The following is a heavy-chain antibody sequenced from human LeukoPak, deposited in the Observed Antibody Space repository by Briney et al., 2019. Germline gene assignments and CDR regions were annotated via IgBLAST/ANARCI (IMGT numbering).Heavy chain of an antibody. V-gene: IGHV3-21*04. D-gene: IGHD3-22*01. J-gene: IGHJ4*02. CDR3: ARVPSGYRVD. Sequence: GGPLRLSCAASGFTFSSYSMNWVRQAPGKGLEWVSSISSSSSYIYYADSVKGRFTISRDNAKNSLYLQMNSLRAEDTAVYYCARVPSGYRVDWGQGTLVTVSS. CDR2: ISSSSSYI. CDR1: GFTFSSYS.